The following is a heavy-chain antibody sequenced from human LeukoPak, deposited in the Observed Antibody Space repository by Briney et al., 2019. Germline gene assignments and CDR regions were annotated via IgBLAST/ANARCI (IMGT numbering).Heavy chain of an antibody. CDR2: IYTSGST. CDR3: ARDHMYYDFWSGFDY. D-gene: IGHD3-3*01. J-gene: IGHJ4*02. Sequence: SETLSLTCTVSGGSISSYYWNWIRQPAGKGLEWIGRIYTSGSTNYNPSLKSRVTMSVDTSKNQFSLKLSSVTAADTAVYYCARDHMYYDFWSGFDYWGQGTLVTVSS. CDR1: GGSISSYY. V-gene: IGHV4-4*07.